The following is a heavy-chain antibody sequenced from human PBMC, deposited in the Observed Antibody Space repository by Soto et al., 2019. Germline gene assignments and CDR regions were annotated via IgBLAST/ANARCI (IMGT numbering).Heavy chain of an antibody. J-gene: IGHJ2*01. V-gene: IGHV1-3*01. CDR1: VYTFTSYA. D-gene: IGHD2-2*02. CDR3: AIVGNCSSTSCYMWYFDL. CDR2: INAGNGNT. Sequence: XSVKVSCKASVYTFTSYAMHWVRQAPGQSLEWMGWINAGNGNTKYSQKFQGRVTITRDTSASTAYMELSSLRSEDTAVYYCAIVGNCSSTSCYMWYFDLWGRGTLVTVSS.